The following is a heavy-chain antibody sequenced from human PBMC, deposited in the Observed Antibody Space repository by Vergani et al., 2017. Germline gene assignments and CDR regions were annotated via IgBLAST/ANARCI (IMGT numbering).Heavy chain of an antibody. D-gene: IGHD3-3*01. CDR1: GGSISSYY. V-gene: IGHV4-59*01. J-gene: IGHJ5*02. CDR2: IYYSGST. Sequence: QVQLQESGPGLVKPSETLSLTCTVSGGSISSYYWSWIRQPPGKGLEWIGYIYYSGSTNYNPSLKSRVTISVDTSKNQFSLKLSSVTAADTAVDYCARVGVRYDFWSGYSDWFDPWGQGTLVTVSS. CDR3: ARVGVRYDFWSGYSDWFDP.